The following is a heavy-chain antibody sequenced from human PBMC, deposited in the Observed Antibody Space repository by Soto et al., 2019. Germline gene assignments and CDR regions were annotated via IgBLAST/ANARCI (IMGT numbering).Heavy chain of an antibody. CDR1: GGSISSGDYY. J-gene: IGHJ5*02. D-gene: IGHD2-2*01. V-gene: IGHV4-30-4*01. CDR2: MFYVGAT. CDR3: ARVVRFCSSPSCRGRNSFDP. Sequence: QVQLQESGPGLVEPSQTLSLTCSVFGGSISSGDYYWSWIRQPPGKGLEWIGYMFYVGATYYNPSLKSRVTTSVDSSTNQFALKLISVAAAATAVYHCARVVRFCSSPSCRGRNSFDPWRQGTLVTVTS.